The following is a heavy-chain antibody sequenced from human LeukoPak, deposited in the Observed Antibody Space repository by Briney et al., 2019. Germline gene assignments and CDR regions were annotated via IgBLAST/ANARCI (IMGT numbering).Heavy chain of an antibody. V-gene: IGHV3-30-3*02. Sequence: GGSLRLSCAVSGFTFGAYAMHWVRQSPGKGLEWVALISYDGNREWYADSVKGRFTVSRDNSKNTLYLQMNSLRAEDMALYYCAKDISNGGNYVGIDYWGQGTLVTVSS. CDR3: AKDISNGGNYVGIDY. CDR1: GFTFGAYA. D-gene: IGHD4/OR15-4a*01. CDR2: ISYDGNRE. J-gene: IGHJ4*02.